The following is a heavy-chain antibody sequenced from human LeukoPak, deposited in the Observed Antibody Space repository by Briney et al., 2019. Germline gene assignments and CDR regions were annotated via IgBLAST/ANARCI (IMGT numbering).Heavy chain of an antibody. J-gene: IGHJ4*02. V-gene: IGHV3-21*01. CDR2: ISSSISYI. Sequence: GGSLRLSCAASGFTFSSYSMYWVRQAPGKGLERVSSISSSISYIYYADSVKGRFTISRDNAKNSLYLQMTSLRAEDTAVYHCARWDNEYCSSTSCYRGGYYFDYWGQGTLVTVSS. CDR3: ARWDNEYCSSTSCYRGGYYFDY. CDR1: GFTFSSYS. D-gene: IGHD2-2*02.